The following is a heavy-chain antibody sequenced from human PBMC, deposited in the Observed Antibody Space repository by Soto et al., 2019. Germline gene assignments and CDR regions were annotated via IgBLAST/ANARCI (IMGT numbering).Heavy chain of an antibody. J-gene: IGHJ4*02. CDR1: GGTFSNYA. Sequence: SVKVSCKTSGGTFSNYAFSWVRQAPGQGLEWMGEIVPILGTANYAQKFQGRVTITADESASTAYIELGSLSSDDTAVYYCARGGSGHGRTYSLDFWGQGRLVTVSS. V-gene: IGHV1-69*13. CDR3: ARGGSGHGRTYSLDF. CDR2: IVPILGTA. D-gene: IGHD2-15*01.